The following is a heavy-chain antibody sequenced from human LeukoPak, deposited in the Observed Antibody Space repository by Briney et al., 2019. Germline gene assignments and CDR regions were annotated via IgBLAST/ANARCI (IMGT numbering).Heavy chain of an antibody. J-gene: IGHJ4*02. CDR1: GGSISSYY. V-gene: IGHV4-59*12. CDR2: IYHSGST. Sequence: SETLSLTCTVSGGSISSYYGSWIRHPPGKGLEWIGEIYHSGSTNYNPSLKSRVTISVDKSKNQFSLKLSSVTAADTAVYYCARRQIRIAARGEIDYWGQGTLVTVSS. CDR3: ARRQIRIAARGEIDY. D-gene: IGHD6-6*01.